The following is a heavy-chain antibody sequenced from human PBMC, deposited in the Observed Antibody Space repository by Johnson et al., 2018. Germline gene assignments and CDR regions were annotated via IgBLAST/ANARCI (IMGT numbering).Heavy chain of an antibody. V-gene: IGHV3-23*04. D-gene: IGHD5-12*01. Sequence: EVQLVESGGGLVQXGGSXRLXCVASGFSFSRSVMSWVRQAPGKGLEWVSTFDGGSGSTYYADSVKGRFTISRDSSTNTLYLQLNSLRGDDSAVYYCAYRMAALGQKYFQDWGQGALVIVSS. CDR3: AYRMAALGQKYFQD. CDR2: FDGGSGST. J-gene: IGHJ1*01. CDR1: GFSFSRSV.